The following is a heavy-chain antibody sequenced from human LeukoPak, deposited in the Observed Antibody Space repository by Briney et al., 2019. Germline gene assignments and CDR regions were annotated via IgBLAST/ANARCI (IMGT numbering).Heavy chain of an antibody. D-gene: IGHD5-18*01. J-gene: IGHJ4*02. CDR3: AKDRPAGYSYGYWFDY. CDR1: GFTFSSYA. CDR2: ISGSNGRT. Sequence: GGSLRLSCAASGFTFSSYAMSWVRQAPGKGLEWVSAISGSNGRTYYADSVKGRFTISRDNSKNTLSLQMDSLRAEDTAVYYCAKDRPAGYSYGYWFDYWGQGTLVTVSS. V-gene: IGHV3-23*01.